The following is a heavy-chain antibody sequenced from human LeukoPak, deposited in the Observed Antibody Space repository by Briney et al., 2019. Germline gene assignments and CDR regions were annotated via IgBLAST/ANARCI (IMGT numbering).Heavy chain of an antibody. CDR1: GGSISSGGYY. V-gene: IGHV4-30-2*01. Sequence: SQTLSLTCTVSGGSISSGGYYWSWIRQPPGKGLEWIGYIYHSGSTYYNPSLKSRVTISVDRSKNQFSLKLSSVTAADTAVYYCACLERITIFGVYYYMDVWGKGTTVTVSS. J-gene: IGHJ6*03. CDR2: IYHSGST. D-gene: IGHD3-3*01. CDR3: ACLERITIFGVYYYMDV.